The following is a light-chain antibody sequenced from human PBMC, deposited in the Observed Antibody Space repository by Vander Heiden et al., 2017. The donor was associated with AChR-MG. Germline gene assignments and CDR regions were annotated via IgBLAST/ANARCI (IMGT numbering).Light chain of an antibody. Sequence: QPALTPPASVSGSPGQSITISCTGTSSDVGGYNYVSCYQQHPGNAHKLMIYDVGKRPAGVAHRFSGSKAGNTASLTISGLQPDDEADYYCSAYTRTTTVVFGGGTKLTVL. J-gene: IGLJ2*01. CDR3: SAYTRTTTVV. V-gene: IGLV2-14*03. CDR2: DVG. CDR1: SSDVGGYNY.